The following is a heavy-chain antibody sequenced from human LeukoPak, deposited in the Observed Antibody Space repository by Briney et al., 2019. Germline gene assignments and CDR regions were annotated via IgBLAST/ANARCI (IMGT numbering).Heavy chain of an antibody. CDR3: ARARGLYSYGVDY. Sequence: KPGGSLRLSCAASGFTFSDYYMSWIRQAPGKGLEWVSYISTSGSTIYYADSVKGRFTISRDNAKNSLYLQMNSLGAEDTAVYYCARARGLYSYGVDYWGQGTLVTVSS. J-gene: IGHJ4*02. V-gene: IGHV3-11*01. D-gene: IGHD5-18*01. CDR2: ISTSGSTI. CDR1: GFTFSDYY.